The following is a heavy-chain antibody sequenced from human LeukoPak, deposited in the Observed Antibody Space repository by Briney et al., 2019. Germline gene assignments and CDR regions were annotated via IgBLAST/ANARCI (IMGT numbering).Heavy chain of an antibody. CDR2: MYYSGST. J-gene: IGHJ4*02. V-gene: IGHV4-59*12. D-gene: IGHD3-22*01. CDR3: ARINGLYYYDSSGYYHIDY. CDR1: GGSISTYY. Sequence: SETLSLTCTVSGGSISTYYWSWIRQPPGKGLEWIGYMYYSGSTNYNPSLKSRVTISVDTSKNQFSLKLSSVTAADTAVYYCARINGLYYYDSSGYYHIDYWGQGTLVTVSS.